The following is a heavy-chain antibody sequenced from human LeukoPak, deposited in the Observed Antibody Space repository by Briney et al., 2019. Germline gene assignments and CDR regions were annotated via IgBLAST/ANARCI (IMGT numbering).Heavy chain of an antibody. CDR1: GFTFSSYA. J-gene: IGHJ4*02. CDR2: ISSSGSTI. V-gene: IGHV3-48*04. CDR3: ARVSNDSSGYYDN. D-gene: IGHD3-22*01. Sequence: GGSLRLSCAASGFTFSSYAMSWVRQAPGKGLEWVSYISSSGSTIYYADSVKGRFTISRDNAKNSLYLQMNSLRAEDTAVYYCARVSNDSSGYYDNWGQGTLVTVSS.